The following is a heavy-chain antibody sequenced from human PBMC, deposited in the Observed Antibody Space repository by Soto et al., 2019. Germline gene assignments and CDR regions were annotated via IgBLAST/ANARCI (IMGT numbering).Heavy chain of an antibody. Sequence: ASVKVSCKASGYTFTGYYKHWVRQAPGQGLEWMGWINPNSGGTNYAQKFQGWVTMTRDTSISTAYMELSRLRSDDTAVYYCAREVSGYCSGGSCYSGWFDPWGQGTLVTVSS. D-gene: IGHD2-15*01. J-gene: IGHJ5*02. V-gene: IGHV1-2*04. CDR2: INPNSGGT. CDR3: AREVSGYCSGGSCYSGWFDP. CDR1: GYTFTGYY.